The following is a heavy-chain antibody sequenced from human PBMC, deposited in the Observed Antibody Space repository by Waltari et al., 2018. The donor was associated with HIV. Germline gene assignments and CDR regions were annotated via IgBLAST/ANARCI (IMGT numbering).Heavy chain of an antibody. D-gene: IGHD6-19*01. CDR1: GGSTSGYY. V-gene: IGHV4-59*01. CDR3: ARVRASSGWSPLGY. J-gene: IGHJ4*02. Sequence: QVQLQESGPGLVKPSETLSLTCTVPGGSTSGYYWSWIRQPPGKGLQWIGYVYYTGSTNYDPSLKSRVTISVDTSKNQFSLKMSSVTAADTAVYYCARVRASSGWSPLGYWGQGILVTVSS. CDR2: VYYTGST.